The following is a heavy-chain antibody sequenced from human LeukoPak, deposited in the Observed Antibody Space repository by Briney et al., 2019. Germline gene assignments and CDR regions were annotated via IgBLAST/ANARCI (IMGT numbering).Heavy chain of an antibody. Sequence: GGSVRLSCAASGFTVYSNYMGWVRQAPGKGLEWVSVIYSGGNTYYADSVKGRFTISRDISRKTMDLQMNSLRAEDTAVYYCAKCDSSSWYGIDSWGQGTLVTVPS. V-gene: IGHV3-53*01. D-gene: IGHD6-13*01. CDR2: IYSGGNT. CDR1: GFTVYSNY. J-gene: IGHJ4*02. CDR3: AKCDSSSWYGIDS.